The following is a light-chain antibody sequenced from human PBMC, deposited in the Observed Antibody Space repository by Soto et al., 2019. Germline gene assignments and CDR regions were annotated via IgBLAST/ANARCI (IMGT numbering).Light chain of an antibody. CDR1: SSDVGGYNY. CDR3: SSYTSSSTLV. J-gene: IGLJ1*01. V-gene: IGLV2-14*01. CDR2: EVS. Sequence: QSALTQPASVSGSPXXSITISCTGTSSDVGGYNYVSWYQQHPGKAPKLMIYEVSNRPSGVSNRFSGSKSGNTASLTISGLQAEDEADYYCSSYTSSSTLVFGTGTKLTVL.